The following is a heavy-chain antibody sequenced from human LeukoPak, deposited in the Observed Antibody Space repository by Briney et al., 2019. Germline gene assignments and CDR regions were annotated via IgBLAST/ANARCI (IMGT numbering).Heavy chain of an antibody. D-gene: IGHD1-14*01. CDR1: GFTFSSYA. CDR3: AKDNPKGRTGFDH. CDR2: ISDSGGST. Sequence: GGSLRLSCAASGFTFSSYAMSWVRQAPGKGLEWVSTISDSGGSTFYADSGKGRFTISRDNSKNTLYLQMNSLRAEDTAVYYCAKDNPKGRTGFDHWGQGTLVSVSS. J-gene: IGHJ4*02. V-gene: IGHV3-23*01.